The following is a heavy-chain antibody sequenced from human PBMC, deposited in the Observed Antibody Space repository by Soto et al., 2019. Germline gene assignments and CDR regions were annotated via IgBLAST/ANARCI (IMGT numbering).Heavy chain of an antibody. CDR2: ISGSGGST. CDR1: GFTFSSYC. D-gene: IGHD3-3*01. CDR3: AKDSATFGRFDY. Sequence: PGGSLRLSCAASGFTFSSYCMSWVRQPPGKGLEWVSEISGSGGSTYYADSVKGRFTISRDNSKNTLYLEMNSLRAEDTAVYYCAKDSATFGRFDYWGRGTLVTVSS. J-gene: IGHJ4*02. V-gene: IGHV3-23*01.